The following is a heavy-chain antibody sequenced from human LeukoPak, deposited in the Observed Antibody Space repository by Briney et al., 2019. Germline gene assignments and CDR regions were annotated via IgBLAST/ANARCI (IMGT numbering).Heavy chain of an antibody. J-gene: IGHJ4*02. CDR2: IIPIFGTA. CDR3: ARGGTGYSYGLLPFDY. D-gene: IGHD5-18*01. CDR1: GGTFSSYA. V-gene: IGHV1-69*13. Sequence: GASVKVSCKASGGTFSSYAISWVRQAPGQGLEWMGGIIPIFGTANYAQKFQGRVTITADESTSTAYMELSSLRSEDTAAYYCARGGTGYSYGLLPFDYWGQGTLVTVSS.